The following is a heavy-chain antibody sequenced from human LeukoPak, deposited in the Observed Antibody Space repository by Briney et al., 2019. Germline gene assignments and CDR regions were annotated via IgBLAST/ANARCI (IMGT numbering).Heavy chain of an antibody. D-gene: IGHD6-13*01. CDR1: GGCISHYY. CDR3: ATLNVLDSSVLHHFDH. J-gene: IGHJ4*02. V-gene: IGHV4-59*08. Sequence: SETLSLTCTVSGGCISHYYWSWIRQPPGKGLEWIAYINYSGNTDYNPSLKSRVTISVDTSKNHFSLKLNSVTAADTAVYYCATLNVLDSSVLHHFDHWGQGTLVTVSS. CDR2: INYSGNT.